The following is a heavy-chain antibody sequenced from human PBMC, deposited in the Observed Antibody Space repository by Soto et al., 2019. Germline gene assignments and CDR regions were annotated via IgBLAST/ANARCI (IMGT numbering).Heavy chain of an antibody. D-gene: IGHD6-19*01. V-gene: IGHV3-48*03. Sequence: LRLSCAASGFTFSNYEMNWVRQAPGKGLEWVAYISGSGSVIYYADSVQGRFSIYRDNAKNSLHLQMNSLRVEDTALYFCAGDSDSSGSLGPWGQGTLVTVSS. J-gene: IGHJ5*02. CDR1: GFTFSNYE. CDR3: AGDSDSSGSLGP. CDR2: ISGSGSVI.